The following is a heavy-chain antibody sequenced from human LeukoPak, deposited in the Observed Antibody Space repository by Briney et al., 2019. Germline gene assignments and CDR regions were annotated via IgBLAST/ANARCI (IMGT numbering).Heavy chain of an antibody. D-gene: IGHD6-13*01. CDR3: AKDDWKSSSDGAGAEYFQF. CDR1: GFTFSSYG. V-gene: IGHV3-30*02. Sequence: GGSLRLSCAASGFTFSSYGMHWVRQAPGKGLEWVAVIWYDGSNKYYADSVKGRFTISRDNSKNTLYLQMNSLRAEDTALYYCAKDDWKSSSDGAGAEYFQFWGQGTLVTVSS. J-gene: IGHJ1*01. CDR2: IWYDGSNK.